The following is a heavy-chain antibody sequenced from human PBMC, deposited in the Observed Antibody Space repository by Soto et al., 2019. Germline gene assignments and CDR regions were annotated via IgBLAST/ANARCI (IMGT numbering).Heavy chain of an antibody. D-gene: IGHD3-9*01. CDR3: ARGPRYDVMTGPRFDP. CDR1: GFTVTHHY. V-gene: IGHV3-66*01. CDR2: VFADGDT. J-gene: IGHJ5*02. Sequence: DVQVVESWGGLVQPGGSLRLSCAASGFTVTHHYMIWVRQAPGKGLDWVSLVFADGDTYYAESVKGIFTISRDHFKNTLYLQMNSLTPEDTAIYFCARGPRYDVMTGPRFDPWGQGTLVTVSS.